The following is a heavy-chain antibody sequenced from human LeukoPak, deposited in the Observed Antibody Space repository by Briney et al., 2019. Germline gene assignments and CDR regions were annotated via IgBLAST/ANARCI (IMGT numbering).Heavy chain of an antibody. D-gene: IGHD3-9*01. Sequence: GGSLRLSCAASGFTFSSYWMSWVRQAPGKGLEWVANIKQDGSEKYYVDSVKGRFTISRDNAKNSLYLQMNSLRAEDTAVYYCARHSDYDILTGPSDYWGQGTLVTVSS. V-gene: IGHV3-7*01. CDR3: ARHSDYDILTGPSDY. CDR1: GFTFSSYW. J-gene: IGHJ4*02. CDR2: IKQDGSEK.